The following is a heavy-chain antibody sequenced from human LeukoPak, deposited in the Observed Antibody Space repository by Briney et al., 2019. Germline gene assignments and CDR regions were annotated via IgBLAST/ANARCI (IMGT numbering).Heavy chain of an antibody. J-gene: IGHJ3*02. D-gene: IGHD1-7*01. V-gene: IGHV3-30*18. CDR2: ISYDGSKK. CDR3: AKERTTIRAFEI. Sequence: GSSLRLSCAASGFTFSNYGMHWVRQAPGKGLDWVAVISYDGSKKYYADSVKGRFTITRDNSKNTLSLQMNSLRAEDTAVYYCAKERTTIRAFEIWGRGTLVTVSS. CDR1: GFTFSNYG.